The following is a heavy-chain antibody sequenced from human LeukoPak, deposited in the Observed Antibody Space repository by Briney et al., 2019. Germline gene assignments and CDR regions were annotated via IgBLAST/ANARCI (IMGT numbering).Heavy chain of an antibody. CDR3: AKGYDILTDVDY. J-gene: IGHJ4*02. Sequence: PGGSLRLSCAASGFTFSSYSMNWVRQAPGKGLEWVSSISSSSSYIYYADSVKGRFTISRDNAKNSLYLQMNSLRAEDTAVYYCAKGYDILTDVDYWGQGTPVTVSS. V-gene: IGHV3-21*01. CDR1: GFTFSSYS. D-gene: IGHD3-9*01. CDR2: ISSSSSYI.